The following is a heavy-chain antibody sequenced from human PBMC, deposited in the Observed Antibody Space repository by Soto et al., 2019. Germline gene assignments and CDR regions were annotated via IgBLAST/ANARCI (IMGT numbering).Heavy chain of an antibody. V-gene: IGHV3-23*01. CDR2: ISGSGGST. CDR3: AKDPTNIVVVPEESNYYYMDV. Sequence: PGGSLRLSCAASGFTFNNYAMSWVRQAPGKGLEWVSAISGSGGSTYYADSVKGRFTISRDNSKNTLYLQMNSLRAEDTAVYYCAKDPTNIVVVPEESNYYYMDVWGKGTTVTVSS. D-gene: IGHD2-2*01. J-gene: IGHJ6*03. CDR1: GFTFNNYA.